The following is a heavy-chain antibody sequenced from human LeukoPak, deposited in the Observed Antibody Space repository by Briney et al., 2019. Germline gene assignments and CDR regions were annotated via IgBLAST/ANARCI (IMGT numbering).Heavy chain of an antibody. V-gene: IGHV4-39*07. D-gene: IGHD6-13*01. CDR2: IYYSGST. CDR1: GGSISSSSYY. CDR3: ARVAEAAGLPFDY. Sequence: PSETLSLTCTVSGGSISSSSYYWGWIRQPPGKGLEWIGSIYYSGSTYYNPSLKSRVTISVDTSKNQFSLKLSSVTAADTAVYYCARVAEAAGLPFDYWGQGTLVTVSS. J-gene: IGHJ4*02.